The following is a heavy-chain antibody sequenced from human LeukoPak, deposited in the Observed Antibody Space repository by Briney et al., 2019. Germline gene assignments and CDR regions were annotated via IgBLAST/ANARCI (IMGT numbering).Heavy chain of an antibody. V-gene: IGHV4-34*01. J-gene: IGHJ4*02. CDR2: INYSGDT. D-gene: IGHD1-20*01. Sequence: SETLSLTCAVYNGSFSGYYWSWIRQSPGKGLEWIETINYSGDTYYNPSLKSRVTISVDSSKSQFSLKLSSVTAADTAVYYCVRLQAVTGNFDSWGQGALVTVSS. CDR3: VRLQAVTGNFDS. CDR1: NGSFSGYY.